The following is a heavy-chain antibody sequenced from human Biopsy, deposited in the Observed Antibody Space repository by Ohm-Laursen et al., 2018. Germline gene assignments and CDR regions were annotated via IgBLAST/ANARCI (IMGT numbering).Heavy chain of an antibody. CDR1: GYTLNELS. D-gene: IGHD2/OR15-2a*01. Sequence: ASVKVSCKVSGYTLNELSMHRVRQVPGKGLEWMGGFAPENGKTVYAQNFQARVSLTEDTSTDTAYMELRSLRSEDTAVYYCAREYPEGDVWGQGTSVTVSS. CDR3: AREYPEGDV. V-gene: IGHV1-24*01. CDR2: FAPENGKT. J-gene: IGHJ6*02.